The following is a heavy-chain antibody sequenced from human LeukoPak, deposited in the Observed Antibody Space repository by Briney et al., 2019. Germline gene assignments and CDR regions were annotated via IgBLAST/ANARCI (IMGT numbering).Heavy chain of an antibody. CDR3: ARRDLRGIVY. CDR1: GFTFSSYE. CDR2: ISSSGSTI. J-gene: IGHJ4*02. V-gene: IGHV3-48*03. D-gene: IGHD3-16*01. Sequence: PGGSLRLSCAASGFTFSSYEMNWVRQAPGKGLEWVSYISSSGSTIYYADSVKGRFTISRDNAKKSLYLQMSSLRAEDTAVYYCARRDLRGIVYWGQGTLVTVSS.